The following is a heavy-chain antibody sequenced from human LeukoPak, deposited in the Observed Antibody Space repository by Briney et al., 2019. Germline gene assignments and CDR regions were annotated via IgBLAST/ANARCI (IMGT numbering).Heavy chain of an antibody. D-gene: IGHD2-15*01. CDR2: ISNDGSNK. CDR1: GFTFSSYA. Sequence: PGGSLRLSCAASGFTFSSYAMHWVRQAPGKGLEWVALISNDGSNKYYADSVKGRFTISRDNSENTLFLQMNSLRPEDTAVYYCARSIVVVVAARLDYWGQGTLVTVSS. V-gene: IGHV3-30-3*01. J-gene: IGHJ4*02. CDR3: ARSIVVVVAARLDY.